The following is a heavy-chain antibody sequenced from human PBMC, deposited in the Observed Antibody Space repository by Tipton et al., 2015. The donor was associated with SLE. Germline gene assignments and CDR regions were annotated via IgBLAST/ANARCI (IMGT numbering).Heavy chain of an antibody. V-gene: IGHV3-23*01. Sequence: SLRLSCAASGFTFSSYSMSWVRQAPGKGLEWVSAISGSGGSTYYADSVKGRFTISRDNSKNTQYLQMNSLRAEDTAVYYCAKGRAWNYGCAVPDACDIWVQGTMVTVSS. J-gene: IGHJ3*02. CDR1: GFTFSSYS. CDR2: ISGSGGST. CDR3: AKGRAWNYGCAVPDACDI. D-gene: IGHD1-7*01.